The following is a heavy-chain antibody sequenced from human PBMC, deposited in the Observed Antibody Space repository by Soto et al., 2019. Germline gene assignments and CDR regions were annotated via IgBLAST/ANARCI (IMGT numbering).Heavy chain of an antibody. D-gene: IGHD4-4*01. Sequence: GGSLRLSCAASGFTFSSYAMSWVRQAPGKGLEWVSAISGSGGSTYYADSVKGRFTISRDNSKNTLYLQMNSLRAEDTAVYYCANPLPYSNYEYPYVWGQGTTVTVSS. CDR3: ANPLPYSNYEYPYV. CDR2: ISGSGGST. CDR1: GFTFSSYA. V-gene: IGHV3-23*01. J-gene: IGHJ6*02.